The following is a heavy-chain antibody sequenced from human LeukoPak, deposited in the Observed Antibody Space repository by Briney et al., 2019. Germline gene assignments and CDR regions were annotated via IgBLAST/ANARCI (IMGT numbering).Heavy chain of an antibody. J-gene: IGHJ3*02. CDR3: AKSPGGGGFDAFDI. Sequence: GGSLRLSCAASGFTFDDYAMHWVRQAPGKGLEWVSLISWDGGSTYYADSVKGRFTISRDNSKNSLYLQMNSLRAEDTALYYCAKSPGGGGFDAFDIWGQGTMVTVSS. CDR2: ISWDGGST. CDR1: GFTFDDYA. V-gene: IGHV3-43D*03. D-gene: IGHD3-16*01.